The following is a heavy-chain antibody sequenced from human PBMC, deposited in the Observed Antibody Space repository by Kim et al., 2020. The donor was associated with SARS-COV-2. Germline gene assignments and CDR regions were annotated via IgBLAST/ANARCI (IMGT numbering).Heavy chain of an antibody. D-gene: IGHD3-16*01. J-gene: IGHJ4*02. CDR1: GFTFSNYA. CDR3: AKDPQMGDGYDFSY. V-gene: IGHV3-23*01. CDR2: VSGSGAAT. Sequence: GGSLRLSCAASGFTFSNYAMSWVRQAPGKGLEWVSGVSGSGAATYYADSVKGRFTITRDNSDNTLLLQMNSLRAGDTAVYCCAKDPQMGDGYDFSYWGRGTLVTVSS.